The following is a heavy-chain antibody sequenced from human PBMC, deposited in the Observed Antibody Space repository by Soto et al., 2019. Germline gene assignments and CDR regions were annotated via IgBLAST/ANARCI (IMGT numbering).Heavy chain of an antibody. CDR1: GGSFSGYY. Sequence: SETLSLTCAVYGGSFSGYYWSWIRQPPGKGLEWIGEINHSGSTNYNPSLKSRVTISVDTSKNQFPLKLSSVTAADTAVYYCASTRSGYDFYYYGMDVWGQGTTVTVSS. J-gene: IGHJ6*02. CDR3: ASTRSGYDFYYYGMDV. CDR2: INHSGST. D-gene: IGHD5-12*01. V-gene: IGHV4-34*01.